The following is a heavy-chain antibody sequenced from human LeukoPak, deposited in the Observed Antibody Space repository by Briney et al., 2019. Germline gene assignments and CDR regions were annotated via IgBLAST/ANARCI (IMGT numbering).Heavy chain of an antibody. Sequence: GASVKVSCKASGYTFTGFYMHWVRQAPGQGLEWMGWIRSNTGGTHYSRNFQGRVTMTRDRSINTAYMELSRLRSDDTAVYYCARDLAPAGRGYYYGMDVWGQGTTVTVSS. CDR1: GYTFTGFY. J-gene: IGHJ6*02. CDR3: ARDLAPAGRGYYYGMDV. V-gene: IGHV1-2*02. CDR2: IRSNTGGT. D-gene: IGHD6-13*01.